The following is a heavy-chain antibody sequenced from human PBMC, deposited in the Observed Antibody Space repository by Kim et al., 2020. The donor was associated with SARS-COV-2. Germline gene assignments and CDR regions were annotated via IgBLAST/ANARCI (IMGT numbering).Heavy chain of an antibody. CDR1: GGSISSYY. CDR3: ASSLLPYGGNSWYYYGMDV. D-gene: IGHD4-17*01. CDR2: IYYSGST. J-gene: IGHJ6*02. Sequence: SETLSLTCTVSGGSISSYYWSWIRQPPGKGLEWIGYIYYSGSTNYNPSLKSRVTISVDTSKNQFSLKLSSVTAADTAVYYCASSLLPYGGNSWYYYGMDVWGQGTTVTVSS. V-gene: IGHV4-59*01.